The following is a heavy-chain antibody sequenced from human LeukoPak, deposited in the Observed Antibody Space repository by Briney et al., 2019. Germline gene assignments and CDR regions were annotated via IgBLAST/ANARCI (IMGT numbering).Heavy chain of an antibody. CDR3: VTNSGQWLGPFDY. Sequence: GGSLRLSCAASGFTFSRNAMSWVRQAPGKGLEWVSGISGSGGSTYYADSVKGRFTISRDNSKNTLYLHMNSLRAEDTAVYYCVTNSGQWLGPFDYWGQGTLVTVSS. J-gene: IGHJ4*02. V-gene: IGHV3-23*01. CDR1: GFTFSRNA. CDR2: ISGSGGST. D-gene: IGHD6-19*01.